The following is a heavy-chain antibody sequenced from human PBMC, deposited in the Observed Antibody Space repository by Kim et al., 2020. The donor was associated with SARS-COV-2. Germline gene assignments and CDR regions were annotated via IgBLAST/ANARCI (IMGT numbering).Heavy chain of an antibody. CDR2: IYYSGGT. J-gene: IGHJ4*02. CDR3: ARKLRGGGNPRYSDY. V-gene: IGHV4-39*01. Sequence: SETLSLTCTVSGFSISSASYYWGWIRQPQGKGLEGIGSIYYSGGTYYNPSLKSRVTISVDTSKNQFPLKLSSVTAAETAVYYCARKLRGGGNPRYSDYWGQGTLVTVS. CDR1: GFSISSASYY. D-gene: IGHD2-15*01.